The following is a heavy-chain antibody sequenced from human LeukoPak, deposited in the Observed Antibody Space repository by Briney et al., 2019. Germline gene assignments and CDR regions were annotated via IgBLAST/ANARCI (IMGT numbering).Heavy chain of an antibody. V-gene: IGHV3-48*04. D-gene: IGHD2-8*01. Sequence: GGSLRLSCAASGFTFSSYSMNWVRQAPGKGLEWVSYISSSSRNIYYADSVKGRFTISRDNARNSLYLQMGSLRAEDTAVYYCASVMCSNGVCYRMFDPWGQGTLVTVSS. CDR2: ISSSSRNI. CDR1: GFTFSSYS. J-gene: IGHJ5*02. CDR3: ASVMCSNGVCYRMFDP.